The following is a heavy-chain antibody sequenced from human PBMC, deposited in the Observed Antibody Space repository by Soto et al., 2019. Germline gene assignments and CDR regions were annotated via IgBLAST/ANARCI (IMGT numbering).Heavy chain of an antibody. J-gene: IGHJ5*02. Sequence: ASVKVSCKASGYTFTSYYMHWVRQAPGQGLEWMGIINPSGGSTSYAQKFQGRVTMTRDTSTSTVYMELSSLRSEGTAVYYCARVPKSYDSSGSHNWFDPWGQGTLVTVSS. V-gene: IGHV1-46*01. CDR1: GYTFTSYY. CDR2: INPSGGST. CDR3: ARVPKSYDSSGSHNWFDP. D-gene: IGHD3-22*01.